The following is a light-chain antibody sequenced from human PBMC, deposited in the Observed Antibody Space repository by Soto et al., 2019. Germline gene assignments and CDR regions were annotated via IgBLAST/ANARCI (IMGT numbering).Light chain of an antibody. CDR2: EVN. J-gene: IGLJ1*01. Sequence: QSVLTQPASVSGSPGQSITISCTGTSSDVGDYKYVSWYQQHPGKAPKLMIFEVNNRPSGVSNRFSGSKSGNTASLTISGLQAEDEADYFCSSYTSNTYVFGTGTKVTLL. CDR3: SSYTSNTYV. V-gene: IGLV2-14*01. CDR1: SSDVGDYKY.